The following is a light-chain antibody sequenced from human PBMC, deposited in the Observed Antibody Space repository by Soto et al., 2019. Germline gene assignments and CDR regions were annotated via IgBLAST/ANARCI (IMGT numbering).Light chain of an antibody. CDR2: DAS. J-gene: IGKJ2*01. CDR3: QLYKSDSS. Sequence: DIQMTQSPSTLSASVGDRVTITCRASQSISSWLAWYQQKPGTAPKLLIYDASSLESGVPSRFSVSGSGTEFTLTISSLQPDDFATYYCQLYKSDSSFGQGTKLEIK. CDR1: QSISSW. V-gene: IGKV1-5*01.